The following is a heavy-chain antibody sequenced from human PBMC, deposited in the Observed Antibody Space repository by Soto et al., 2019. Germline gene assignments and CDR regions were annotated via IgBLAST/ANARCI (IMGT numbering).Heavy chain of an antibody. CDR3: VRDGRERQFDY. CDR2: IYYSGSTT. V-gene: IGHV4-59*01. D-gene: IGHD1-26*01. Sequence: QVRLQESGPGLVKPSETLSLTCVASGAAISGYYWSWIRQPPGKGLEWIGFIYYSGSTTNYSPSLKNRVTISVDTSKNIISLRLGSVTAADTAIYYCVRDGRERQFDYWGQGTLVTVSS. CDR1: GAAISGYY. J-gene: IGHJ4*02.